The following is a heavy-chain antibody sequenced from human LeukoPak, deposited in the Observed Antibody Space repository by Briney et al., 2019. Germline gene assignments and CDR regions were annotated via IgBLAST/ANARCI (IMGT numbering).Heavy chain of an antibody. D-gene: IGHD6-13*01. CDR3: AKNWVASSWFNWFDP. J-gene: IGHJ5*02. Sequence: GGSLRLSCAASGFTFSSYAMSWVRQAPGKGLEWVSAISGSGGSTYYADSVRGRFTISRDNAKNTLYLQMNSLRAEDTAVYYCAKNWVASSWFNWFDPWGQGTLVTVSS. V-gene: IGHV3-23*01. CDR2: ISGSGGST. CDR1: GFTFSSYA.